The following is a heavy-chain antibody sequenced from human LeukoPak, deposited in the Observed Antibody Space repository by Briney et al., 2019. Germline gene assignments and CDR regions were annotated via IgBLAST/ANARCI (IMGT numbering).Heavy chain of an antibody. J-gene: IGHJ4*02. CDR2: ISSGSSAI. Sequence: GGSLRLSCEASGFAFTTYSMTWVRQAPGKGLEWVSIISSGSSAIFSADALKGRFTISRDDAKNLLYLDMNSLRAEDTAVYYCARGHTAVTRHFDFWGQGTLVTVSS. CDR3: ARGHTAVTRHFDF. V-gene: IGHV3-21*01. D-gene: IGHD4-17*01. CDR1: GFAFTTYS.